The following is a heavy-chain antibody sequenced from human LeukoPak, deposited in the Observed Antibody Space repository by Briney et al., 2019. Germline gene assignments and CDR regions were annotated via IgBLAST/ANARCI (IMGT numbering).Heavy chain of an antibody. CDR3: ARGTLYSGWSYYFDY. J-gene: IGHJ4*02. V-gene: IGHV4-39*07. CDR1: GGSISSSGYY. Sequence: SETLSLTCTVSGGSISSSGYYWGWIRQPPGKGLEWIGSIYYSGSTYYNPSLKSRVTISVDTSKNQFSLRLSSVTAADTAMYYCARGTLYSGWSYYFDYWGQGSQVTVSS. D-gene: IGHD6-19*01. CDR2: IYYSGST.